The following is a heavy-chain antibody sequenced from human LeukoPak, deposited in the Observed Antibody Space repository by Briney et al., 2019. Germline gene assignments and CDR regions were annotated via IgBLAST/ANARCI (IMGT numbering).Heavy chain of an antibody. J-gene: IGHJ4*02. V-gene: IGHV1-8*01. CDR2: MNPNNGNS. CDR1: GYTFTSYD. CDR3: ARPTNDNGGHREFDY. Sequence: ASVNVSCKASGYTFTSYDINWVRQAPGQGLEWMGWMNPNNGNSGYTQKFQGRVTMTRNTAISTAYMELNSLTSEDTAVYYCARPTNDNGGHREFDYWGQGTLVTVSS. D-gene: IGHD4-23*01.